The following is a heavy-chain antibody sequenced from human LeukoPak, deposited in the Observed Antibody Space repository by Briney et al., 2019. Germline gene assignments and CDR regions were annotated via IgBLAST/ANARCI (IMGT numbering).Heavy chain of an antibody. D-gene: IGHD4/OR15-4a*01. CDR1: GFAFKSYG. CDR2: ISDSGTFT. V-gene: IGHV3-23*01. CDR3: AKDRLTLDALDV. Sequence: GGSLRLSCAASGFAFKSYGMSWVRQAPGKGLEWVSGISDSGTFTYYADSVKGRFTISRDNSNNTVYVHVHSLGAEDTAVYYCAKDRLTLDALDVWGQGTVVTVSS. J-gene: IGHJ3*01.